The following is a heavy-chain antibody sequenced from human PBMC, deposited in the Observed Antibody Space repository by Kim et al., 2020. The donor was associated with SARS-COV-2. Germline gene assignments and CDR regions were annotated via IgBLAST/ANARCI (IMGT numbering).Heavy chain of an antibody. CDR3: ANWRDYYYDTSAFGST. CDR1: GFTFSSYA. V-gene: IGHV3-23*01. J-gene: IGHJ5*02. D-gene: IGHD3-22*01. Sequence: GGSLRLSCAASGFTFSSYAMSWVRQAPGKGLEWVSAVGGSGGPTYYANSVKGRFTISRDNSKNTLYLQMNSLRAEDTAVYYCANWRDYYYDTSAFGSTWGQGTLVTVSS. CDR2: VGGSGGPT.